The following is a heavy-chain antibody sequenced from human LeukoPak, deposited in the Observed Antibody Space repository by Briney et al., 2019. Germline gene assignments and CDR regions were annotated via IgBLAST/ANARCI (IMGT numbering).Heavy chain of an antibody. D-gene: IGHD3-3*01. J-gene: IGHJ4*02. Sequence: ASVKVSCKASGYTFTGYYMHWVRQAPGQGLEWMGWINPNSGGTNYAQKFQGRVTMTRDTSISPAYMELSRLRSDDTAVYYCARMDDNYDFWSGYFDSYFDYWGQGTLVTVSS. V-gene: IGHV1-2*02. CDR1: GYTFTGYY. CDR2: INPNSGGT. CDR3: ARMDDNYDFWSGYFDSYFDY.